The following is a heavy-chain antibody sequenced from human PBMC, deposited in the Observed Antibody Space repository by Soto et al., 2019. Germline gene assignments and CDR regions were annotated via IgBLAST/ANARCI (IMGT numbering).Heavy chain of an antibody. CDR1: GFTFSDYY. CDR3: ARIIAAAGGRRYFDL. Sequence: QVQLVESGGGLVKPGGSLRLSCAASGFTFSDYYMSWIRQAPGKRLEWISYINSSSSYTNYADSVKGRFTISRDNAKNSLYLQMNSRRAEDTALYYCARIIAAAGGRRYFDLWGRGSLVTVSS. V-gene: IGHV3-11*05. J-gene: IGHJ2*01. CDR2: INSSSSYT. D-gene: IGHD6-13*01.